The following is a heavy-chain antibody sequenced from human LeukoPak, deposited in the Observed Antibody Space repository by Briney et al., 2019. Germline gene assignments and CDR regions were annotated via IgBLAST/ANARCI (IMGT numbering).Heavy chain of an antibody. CDR3: ARVRDYSNSPALFDY. Sequence: ASVKVSCKASGGTFSSYTISWVRQAPGQGLEWMGRIIPILGTANYAQKFQGRVTITADKSTSTAYMELSSLRSEDTAVYYCARVRDYSNSPALFDYWGQGTLVTVSS. CDR2: IIPILGTA. CDR1: GGTFSSYT. V-gene: IGHV1-69*08. J-gene: IGHJ4*02. D-gene: IGHD4-11*01.